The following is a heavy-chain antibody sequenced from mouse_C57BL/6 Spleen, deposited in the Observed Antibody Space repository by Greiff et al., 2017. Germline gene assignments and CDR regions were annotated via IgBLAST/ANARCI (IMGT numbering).Heavy chain of an antibody. Sequence: QVQLQQPGAELVMPGASVKLSCKASGYTFTSYWMHWVKQRPGQGLEWIGEIDPSDSYTNYNQKFKGKSTLTVDKSSTTAYMQLSSLTSEDSAVYYCARWDDGCAYWGQETLVTVSA. D-gene: IGHD4-1*01. V-gene: IGHV1-69*01. CDR3: ARWDDGCAY. CDR2: IDPSDSYT. J-gene: IGHJ3*01. CDR1: GYTFTSYW.